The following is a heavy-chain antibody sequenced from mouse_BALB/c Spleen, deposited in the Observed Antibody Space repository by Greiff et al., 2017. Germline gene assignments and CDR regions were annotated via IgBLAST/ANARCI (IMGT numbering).Heavy chain of an antibody. D-gene: IGHD3-3*01. CDR1: GYAFTNYL. CDR2: INPGSGGT. J-gene: IGHJ4*01. CDR3: ARGGPEAMDY. Sequence: VQRVESGAELVRPGTSVKVSCKASGYAFTNYLIEWVKQRPGQGLEWIGVINPGSGGTNYNEKFKGKATLTADKSSSTAYMQLSSLTSDDSAVYFCARGGPEAMDYWGQGTSVTVSS. V-gene: IGHV1-54*01.